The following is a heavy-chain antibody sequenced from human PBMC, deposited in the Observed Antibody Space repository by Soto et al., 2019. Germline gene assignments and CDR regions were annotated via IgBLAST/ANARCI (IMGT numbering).Heavy chain of an antibody. CDR1: GFTFDDYG. V-gene: IGHV3-20*04. CDR2: INWNGGST. D-gene: IGHD6-19*01. J-gene: IGHJ4*02. CDR3: ARLYSSGWYGPGRY. Sequence: EVQLVESGGGVVRPGGSLRLSCAASGFTFDDYGMSWVRQAPGKGLEWVSGINWNGGSTCYADSVKGRFTISRDNAKNTLYLQMNSLRAEDTALYYCARLYSSGWYGPGRYWGQGTLVTVSS.